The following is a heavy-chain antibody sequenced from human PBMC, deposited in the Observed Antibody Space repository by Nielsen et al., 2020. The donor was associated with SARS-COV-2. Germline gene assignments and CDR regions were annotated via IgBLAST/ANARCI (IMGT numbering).Heavy chain of an antibody. Sequence: ASVKVSCKASGYTFTSYYLHWVRQAPGQGLEWMGIINPSGGSTTYAQKFQGSVTLTRDTSTSTVYMELSSLRTEDTAVYYCARDLGGTGDYYYGMDVWGQGTMVTVSS. D-gene: IGHD1/OR15-1a*01. V-gene: IGHV1-46*01. CDR3: ARDLGGTGDYYYGMDV. CDR2: INPSGGST. J-gene: IGHJ6*02. CDR1: GYTFTSYY.